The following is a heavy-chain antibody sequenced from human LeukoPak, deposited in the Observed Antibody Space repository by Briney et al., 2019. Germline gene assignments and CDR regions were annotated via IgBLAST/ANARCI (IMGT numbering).Heavy chain of an antibody. J-gene: IGHJ4*02. V-gene: IGHV3-23*01. Sequence: GGSLRLSCAASGFTFSSYAMSWVRQAPGKGLEWVSGLTGSGASAYYADSVKGRFTISRDNSKNTLYLQLNSLRAEDTAVYYCAKVSSPYHYDSGGRNYYFDYWGQGTLVTASS. CDR3: AKVSSPYHYDSGGRNYYFDY. CDR1: GFTFSSYA. D-gene: IGHD3-22*01. CDR2: LTGSGASA.